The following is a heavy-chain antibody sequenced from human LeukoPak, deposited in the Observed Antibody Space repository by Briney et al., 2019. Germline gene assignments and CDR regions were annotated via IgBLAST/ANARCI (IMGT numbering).Heavy chain of an antibody. CDR3: ARQQVGATIPLDY. CDR2: IYPGDSDA. D-gene: IGHD1-26*01. J-gene: IGHJ4*02. CDR1: GYSFTTYW. Sequence: GESLKISCKGSGYSFTTYWIAWVRQMPGKGLEWMGIIYPGDSDARYSPSFQGQVTFSADKSISTAYLQWSSLKASDTAMYYCARQQVGATIPLDYWGQGTLVTVSP. V-gene: IGHV5-51*01.